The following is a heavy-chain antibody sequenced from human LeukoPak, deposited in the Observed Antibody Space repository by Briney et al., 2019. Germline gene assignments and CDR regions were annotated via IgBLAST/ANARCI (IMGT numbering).Heavy chain of an antibody. CDR1: GFTFSSYT. D-gene: IGHD3-3*01. V-gene: IGHV3-23*01. CDR2: LSFGGGTI. CDR3: AKRSVGYDFWSGVDY. J-gene: IGHJ4*02. Sequence: AGGSLRLSCAASGFTFSSYTMAWVRQAPGKGLECVSSLSFGGGTIYYADSVKGRFTISRDTSKNTLYLQMNSLRAEDTAVYYCAKRSVGYDFWSGVDYWGQGTLVTVSS.